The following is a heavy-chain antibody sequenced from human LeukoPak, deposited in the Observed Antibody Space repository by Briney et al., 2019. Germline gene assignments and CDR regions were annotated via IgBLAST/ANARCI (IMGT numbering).Heavy chain of an antibody. CDR1: GFTFGSYG. D-gene: IGHD5-24*01. V-gene: IGHV3-23*01. CDR3: AKDPSTLTIRDDY. J-gene: IGHJ4*02. CDR2: IHPSGTNT. Sequence: GGTLRLACAASGFTFGSYGMSWVRQAPGKGLEWVSTIHPSGTNTHYADSVKGRFTISRDNSKNKLFLLMSTLRADDTAIYYCAKDPSTLTIRDDYWGQGTLVTVSS.